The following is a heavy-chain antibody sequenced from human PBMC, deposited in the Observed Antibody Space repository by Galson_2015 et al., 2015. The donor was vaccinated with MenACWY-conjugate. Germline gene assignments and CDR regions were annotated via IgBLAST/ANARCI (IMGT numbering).Heavy chain of an antibody. CDR2: ISSGSTYI. V-gene: IGHV3-21*04. CDR1: GFSFRNFN. CDR3: ARDTYYYESTEKGPADN. J-gene: IGHJ4*02. Sequence: SLRLSCAASGFSFRNFNMNWVRQAPGKGLEWIASISSGSTYIFYADSVKGRFTVSRDNAKNAVYLEMNTLRAHDTATYYCARDTYYYESTEKGPADNWGQGTLVIVSS. D-gene: IGHD3-3*01.